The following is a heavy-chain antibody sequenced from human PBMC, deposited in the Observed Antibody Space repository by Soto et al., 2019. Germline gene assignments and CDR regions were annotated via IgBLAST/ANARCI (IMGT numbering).Heavy chain of an antibody. V-gene: IGHV3-48*03. J-gene: IGHJ5*02. CDR2: ISSSGYTM. D-gene: IGHD5-12*01. CDR3: ARGAGSGYDPTYNWFDP. CDR1: EFTFSTYE. Sequence: GGSLRLSCAASEFTFSTYEMNWVRQAPGKGLEWLSYISSSGYTMYYADSVKGRFTISRDNAKNSLFLQMNSLRAEDTAIYYCARGAGSGYDPTYNWFDPWGQGTPVTVS.